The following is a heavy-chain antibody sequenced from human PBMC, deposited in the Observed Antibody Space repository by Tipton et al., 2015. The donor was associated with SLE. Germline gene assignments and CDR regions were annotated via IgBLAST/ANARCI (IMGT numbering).Heavy chain of an antibody. CDR3: TTDPPYSGGTNIVPSRDYYYVDV. D-gene: IGHD1-26*01. CDR2: IKSKTDGGTT. V-gene: IGHV3-15*01. J-gene: IGHJ6*03. CDR1: GFTFSNAW. Sequence: GSLRLSCAASGFTFSNAWMSWVRQAPGHGLEWVGRIKSKTDGGTTDYAAPVKGRFTISRDDSKNTLYLQMNSLKTEDTAVYYCTTDPPYSGGTNIVPSRDYYYVDVWGKGTTVTVSS.